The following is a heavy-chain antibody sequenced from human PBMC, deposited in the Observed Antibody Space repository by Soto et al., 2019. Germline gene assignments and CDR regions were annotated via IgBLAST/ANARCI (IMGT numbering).Heavy chain of an antibody. CDR1: GGSISSYY. CDR3: ARCSSTSCYAGFDY. J-gene: IGHJ4*02. Sequence: SETRSLTCTVSGGSISSYYWSWIRQPPGKGLEWIGYIYYSGSTNYNPSLKSRVTISVDTSKNQFSLKLSSVTAADTAVYYCARCSSTSCYAGFDYWGQGTLVTVSS. CDR2: IYYSGST. D-gene: IGHD2-2*01. V-gene: IGHV4-59*01.